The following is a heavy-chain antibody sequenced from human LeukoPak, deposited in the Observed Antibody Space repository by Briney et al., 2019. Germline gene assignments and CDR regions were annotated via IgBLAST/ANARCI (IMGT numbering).Heavy chain of an antibody. D-gene: IGHD2-2*01. CDR3: AREEGFCRSTSCSAPFDY. J-gene: IGHJ4*02. V-gene: IGHV1-2*02. Sequence: ASVKVSCKASGYTFTGYYIHWVRQAPGQGLEWIGWINPNSGDTIYAQKFQGRVTMTRDTSISTAYMELSRLRSDDTAVYYCAREEGFCRSTSCSAPFDYWGQGTLVTVSS. CDR1: GYTFTGYY. CDR2: INPNSGDT.